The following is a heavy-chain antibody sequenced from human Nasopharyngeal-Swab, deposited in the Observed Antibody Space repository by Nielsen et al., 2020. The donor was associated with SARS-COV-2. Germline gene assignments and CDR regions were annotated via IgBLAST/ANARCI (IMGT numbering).Heavy chain of an antibody. D-gene: IGHD4-11*01. Sequence: SLKISCAASGFTFEHFGMHRVRQPPGKGLEWVAGISWKSESIAHADSVKGRFSISRDNAKKSLYLEMNSLRPEDTALYYCASAVTGPLYWGQGTLVTVSS. V-gene: IGHV3-9*01. J-gene: IGHJ1*01. CDR3: ASAVTGPLY. CDR1: GFTFEHFG. CDR2: ISWKSESI.